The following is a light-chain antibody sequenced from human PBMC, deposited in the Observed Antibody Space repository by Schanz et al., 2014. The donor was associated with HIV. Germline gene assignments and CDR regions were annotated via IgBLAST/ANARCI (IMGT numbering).Light chain of an antibody. CDR2: GNT. Sequence: QSVLTQPPSVSGAPGQRVTISCTGTSSNIGADYDVHWYQQVPGTAPKLLIHGNTNRPSGVPARFSASRSGTSASLAITGLQADDEADYYCQSFDSSLSGVVFGGGTKLTVL. CDR3: QSFDSSLSGVV. V-gene: IGLV1-40*01. J-gene: IGLJ3*02. CDR1: SSNIGADYD.